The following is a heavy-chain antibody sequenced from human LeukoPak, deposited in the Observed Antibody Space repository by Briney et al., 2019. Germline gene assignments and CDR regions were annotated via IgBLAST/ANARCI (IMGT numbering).Heavy chain of an antibody. V-gene: IGHV3-74*01. Sequence: GGSLRLSCAASGFTFSDYWMHWVRQAPGKGLVWVSQINRDESITTYADSVNGRFTISRDNAKNTLYLQMNSLSAEDTAVYYCARDGPCINGVCCTVFDSWGQGTLVTVSS. D-gene: IGHD2-8*01. J-gene: IGHJ4*02. CDR1: GFTFSDYW. CDR2: INRDESIT. CDR3: ARDGPCINGVCCTVFDS.